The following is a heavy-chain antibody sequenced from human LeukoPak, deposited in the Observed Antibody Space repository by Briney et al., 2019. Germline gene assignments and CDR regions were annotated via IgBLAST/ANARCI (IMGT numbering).Heavy chain of an antibody. D-gene: IGHD1-20*01. V-gene: IGHV3-74*01. CDR1: GFTFTTYL. J-gene: IGHJ4*02. CDR3: ARASNWKYDY. CDR2: SNSDCSST. Sequence: GGSLRLSCAASGFTFTTYLMHWVRQAPGKGLVWVSRSNSDCSSTSYADSVKGRFTIYRDNAKNTLYLQMNSLRAEDTAVYYCARASNWKYDYWGQGTLVTVSS.